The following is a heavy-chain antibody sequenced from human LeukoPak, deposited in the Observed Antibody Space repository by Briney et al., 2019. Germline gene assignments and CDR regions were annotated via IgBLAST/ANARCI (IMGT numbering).Heavy chain of an antibody. Sequence: SETLSLTCTVSGGSISSGDYYRSWIRQPPGKGLEWIGYIYYSGSTYYNPSLKSRVTISVDTSKNRFSLKLSSVTAADTAVYYCARGGDYGSGSNWFDPWGQGTLVTVSS. CDR2: IYYSGST. J-gene: IGHJ5*02. V-gene: IGHV4-30-4*01. CDR1: GGSISSGDYY. D-gene: IGHD3-10*01. CDR3: ARGGDYGSGSNWFDP.